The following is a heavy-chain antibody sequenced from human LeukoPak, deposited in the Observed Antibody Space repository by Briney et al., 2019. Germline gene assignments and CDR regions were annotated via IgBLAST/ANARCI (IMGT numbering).Heavy chain of an antibody. CDR3: VYSQGLGVLRYFDY. J-gene: IGHJ4*02. D-gene: IGHD3/OR15-3a*01. CDR2: ISDNGGST. Sequence: PGGSLRLSCSASGFTFSNYPLHWVRQAPGKGLEYVSAISDNGGSTYYADSVRGRFTISRDNSKNTLYLQMSGLRAEDTSMYYCVYSQGLGVLRYFDYWGQGTLVTVSS. CDR1: GFTFSNYP. V-gene: IGHV3-64D*09.